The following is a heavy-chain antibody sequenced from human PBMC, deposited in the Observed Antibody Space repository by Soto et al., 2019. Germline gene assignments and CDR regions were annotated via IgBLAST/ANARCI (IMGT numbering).Heavy chain of an antibody. CDR1: GFTFTSSA. J-gene: IGHJ6*02. CDR2: IVVGSGNT. V-gene: IGHV1-58*01. CDR3: AAAYYDFWSGPPLIPYGMDV. Sequence: SVKVSCKASGFTFTSSAVQWVRQARGQRLEWIGWIVVGSGNTNYAQKFQERVTITRDMSTSTAYMELSSLRSEDTAVYYCAAAYYDFWSGPPLIPYGMDVWGQGTTVTVSS. D-gene: IGHD3-3*01.